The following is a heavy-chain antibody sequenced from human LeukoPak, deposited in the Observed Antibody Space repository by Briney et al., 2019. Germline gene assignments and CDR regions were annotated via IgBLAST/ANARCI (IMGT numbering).Heavy chain of an antibody. CDR1: GGSISSSSYY. CDR2: IYYSGST. V-gene: IGHV4-39*07. D-gene: IGHD6-19*01. CDR3: ARSYSSGWYVPLSIYYYYMDV. Sequence: KSSETLSLTCTVSGGSISSSSYYWGWIRQPPGKGLEWIGSIYYSGSTYYNPSLKSRVTISVDTSKNQFSLKLSSVTAADTAVYYCARSYSSGWYVPLSIYYYYMDVWGKGTTVTVSS. J-gene: IGHJ6*03.